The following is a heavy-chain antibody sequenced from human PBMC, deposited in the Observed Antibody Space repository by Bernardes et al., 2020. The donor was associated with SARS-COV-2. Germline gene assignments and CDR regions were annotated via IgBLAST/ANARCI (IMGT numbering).Heavy chain of an antibody. CDR1: GYTFTVYY. J-gene: IGHJ5*02. CDR3: ARDCDILTGYHSPHNWFDP. V-gene: IGHV1-2*02. CDR2: INPNSGDT. D-gene: IGHD3-9*01. Sequence: ASVKVSCKASGYTFTVYYMHWVRQAPGQGLEWMGLINPNSGDTNYAQKCQGRVTMTSDTSISTAYMELSRLRSDDTAVYYCARDCDILTGYHSPHNWFDPWGQGTLVTVSS.